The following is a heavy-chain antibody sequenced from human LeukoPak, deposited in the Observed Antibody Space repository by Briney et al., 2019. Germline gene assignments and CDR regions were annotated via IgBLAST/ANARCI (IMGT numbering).Heavy chain of an antibody. Sequence: PSETLSLTCTVSGGSITSYYWSWIRQPPGKGLEWIGYIYYSGSTNYSPSLTSRVTISVDTSKKHFSLKLSSVTAADTAVYYCARAGYYYDSSGYLGAFDLWGQGTMVTVSS. CDR2: IYYSGST. CDR1: GGSITSYY. J-gene: IGHJ3*01. D-gene: IGHD3-22*01. CDR3: ARAGYYYDSSGYLGAFDL. V-gene: IGHV4-59*01.